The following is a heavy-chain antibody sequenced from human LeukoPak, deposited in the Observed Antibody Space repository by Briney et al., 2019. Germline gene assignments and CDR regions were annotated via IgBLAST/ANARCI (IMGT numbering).Heavy chain of an antibody. J-gene: IGHJ6*02. CDR1: GFTFSNAW. CDR3: TTMHSSSWYYPLSNTYGMDV. CDR2: IKSKTDGGTT. V-gene: IGHV3-15*01. Sequence: GGSLRLSCAASGFTFSNAWMSWVRQAPGKGLEWVGRIKSKTDGGTTDYAAPVRGRFTISRDDSKNTLYLQKNSLKTEDTAVYYCTTMHSSSWYYPLSNTYGMDVWGQGTTVTVSS. D-gene: IGHD6-13*01.